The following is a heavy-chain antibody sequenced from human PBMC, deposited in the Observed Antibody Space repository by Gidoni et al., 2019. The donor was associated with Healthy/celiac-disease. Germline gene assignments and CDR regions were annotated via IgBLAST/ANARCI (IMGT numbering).Heavy chain of an antibody. CDR3: ARRGLELMYYYGMDV. J-gene: IGHJ6*02. Sequence: QVQLQQWGAGLLKPSETLSLTCAVYGGSFSGYYWSWIRQPPGKGLEWIGEINHSGSTNYNPSLKSRVTISVDTSKNQFSLKLSSVTAADTAVYYCARRGLELMYYYGMDVWGQGTTVTVSS. CDR2: INHSGST. D-gene: IGHD1-7*01. CDR1: GGSFSGYY. V-gene: IGHV4-34*01.